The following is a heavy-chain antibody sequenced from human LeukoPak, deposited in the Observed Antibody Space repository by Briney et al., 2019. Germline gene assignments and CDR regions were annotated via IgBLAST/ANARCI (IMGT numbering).Heavy chain of an antibody. Sequence: GGSLRLSCAASGFTFSDYAMSWVRQAPGTGLEWVSTISGSGGTTYYADSVKGRFTISRDNSKNTLYLQMNSLRLEDTAVYYCAKLHNLNCDYWGLGTLATVSS. CDR3: AKLHNLNCDY. D-gene: IGHD1-14*01. V-gene: IGHV3-23*01. CDR1: GFTFSDYA. CDR2: ISGSGGTT. J-gene: IGHJ4*02.